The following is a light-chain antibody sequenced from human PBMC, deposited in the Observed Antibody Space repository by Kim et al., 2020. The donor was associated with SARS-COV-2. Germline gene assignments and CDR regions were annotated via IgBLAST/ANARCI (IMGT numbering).Light chain of an antibody. Sequence: DIQMTQSPSSLSASVGDRVTITCQASQDISNYLNWYQQKPGKAPKLLIYDASNLETGVPSRFSGSGSGTDFTFTISSLQPEDIATYYCQQYDNPPFGGGTKVDIK. CDR2: DAS. J-gene: IGKJ4*01. CDR1: QDISNY. CDR3: QQYDNPP. V-gene: IGKV1-33*01.